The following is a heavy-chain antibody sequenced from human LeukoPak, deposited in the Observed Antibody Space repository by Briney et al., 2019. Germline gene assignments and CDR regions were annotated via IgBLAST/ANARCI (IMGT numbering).Heavy chain of an antibody. J-gene: IGHJ6*02. Sequence: GGSLRLSCAASGFTFNNYAMSWVRQAPGKGLEWVSSITYNGDDTHHADSVKGRFTISRDDSRNTLYLQLSSLRAEDTAVYYCAKDLITMVRGSPMDVWGQGTTVTVSS. CDR2: ITYNGDDT. CDR3: AKDLITMVRGSPMDV. CDR1: GFTFNNYA. V-gene: IGHV3-23*01. D-gene: IGHD3-10*01.